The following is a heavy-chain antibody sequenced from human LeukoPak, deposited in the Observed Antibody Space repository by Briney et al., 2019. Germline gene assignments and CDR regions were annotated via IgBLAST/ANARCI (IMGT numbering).Heavy chain of an antibody. CDR3: ARVGAEDYYGSGENDY. CDR2: INSDGSST. D-gene: IGHD3-10*01. CDR1: GFTFSNYW. V-gene: IGHV3-74*01. J-gene: IGHJ4*02. Sequence: GGSLRLSCAASGFTFSNYWMHWVRQAPGKGLVWVSRINSDGSSTNYADSVKGRFTISRDNAKNSLYLQMNSLRAEDTAVYYCARVGAEDYYGSGENDYWGQGTLVTVSS.